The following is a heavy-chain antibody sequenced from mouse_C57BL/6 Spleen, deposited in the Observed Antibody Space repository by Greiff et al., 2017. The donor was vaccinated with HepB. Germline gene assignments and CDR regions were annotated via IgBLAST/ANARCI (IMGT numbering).Heavy chain of an antibody. CDR2: IYPGDGDT. CDR1: GYAFSSSW. Sequence: VQLQQSGPELVKPGASLKISCKASGYAFSSSWMNWVKQRPGKGLEWIGRIYPGDGDTNYNGKFKGKATLTADKSSSTAYMQLISLTSEDSAVYFCARSKPAAHSDYWGEGTTPTVSS. V-gene: IGHV1-82*01. CDR3: ARSKPAAHSDY. J-gene: IGHJ2*01.